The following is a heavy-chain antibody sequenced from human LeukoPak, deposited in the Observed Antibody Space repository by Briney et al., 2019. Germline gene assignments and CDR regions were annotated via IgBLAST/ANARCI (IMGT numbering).Heavy chain of an antibody. Sequence: PSETLSLTCTVSGGSISSYCWSWIRQPPGKGLEWIGYIYYSGSTNYNPSLKSRVTISVDTSKNQFSLKLSSVTAADTAVYYCAREGIAVGRAFDIWGQGTMVTVSS. CDR1: GGSISSYC. CDR2: IYYSGST. J-gene: IGHJ3*02. V-gene: IGHV4-59*01. D-gene: IGHD6-19*01. CDR3: AREGIAVGRAFDI.